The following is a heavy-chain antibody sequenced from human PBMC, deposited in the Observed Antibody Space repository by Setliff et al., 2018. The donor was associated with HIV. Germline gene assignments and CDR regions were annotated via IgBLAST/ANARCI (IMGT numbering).Heavy chain of an antibody. J-gene: IGHJ3*01. V-gene: IGHV1-3*04. CDR3: TRVALDYVLLAGYHVFDA. CDR1: GYTFTNYA. CDR2: TNTDKHHT. Sequence: ASVKVSCKASGYTFTNYAIHWVRQAPPAPGQRLEWMGLTNTDKHHTRYSQRFQARVTITSDTSASTAYMYLRSLTSEDTAVYYCTRVALDYVLLAGYHVFDAWGKGTMVTVSS. D-gene: IGHD3-9*01.